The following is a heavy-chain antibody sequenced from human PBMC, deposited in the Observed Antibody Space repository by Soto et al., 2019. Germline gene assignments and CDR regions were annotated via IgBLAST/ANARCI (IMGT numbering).Heavy chain of an antibody. V-gene: IGHV3-23*01. CDR2: ISGSGGST. D-gene: IGHD3-9*01. CDR1: GFTFSSYA. J-gene: IGHJ3*02. Sequence: EVQLLESGGGLVQPGGSLRLSCAASGFTFSSYAMSWLRQAPGQGLEWVSAISGSGGSTYYADSVKGRFTIPRDNSKNTLYLQMSSLIAEDTAVYYCAKEPHPTYYDILTGYYSGAFDIWGQGTMVTVSS. CDR3: AKEPHPTYYDILTGYYSGAFDI.